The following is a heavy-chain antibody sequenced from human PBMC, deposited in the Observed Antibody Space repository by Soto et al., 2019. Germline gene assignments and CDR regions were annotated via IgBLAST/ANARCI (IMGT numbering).Heavy chain of an antibody. CDR1: GFILSNFV. CDR3: VTAVRKRRDN. V-gene: IGHV3-23*01. D-gene: IGHD3-10*01. Sequence: PGRSLRLSCAASGFILSNFVMYWVRRAPGKGLEWVSSIRQSGDRSSYADSAKGRFTISRDNSKNTLYLQMNGLRLDDTAVYYGVTAVRKRRDNCGAGTLVTVSS. CDR2: IRQSGDRS. J-gene: IGHJ4*02.